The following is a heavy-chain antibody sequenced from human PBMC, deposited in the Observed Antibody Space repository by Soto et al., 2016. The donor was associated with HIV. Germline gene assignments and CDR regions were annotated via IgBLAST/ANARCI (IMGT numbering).Heavy chain of an antibody. D-gene: IGHD4-17*01. CDR1: GFNFKTSG. CDR3: ARDDTMTLDHG. J-gene: IGHJ4*01. V-gene: IGHV3-33*01. CDR2: IYDDGGHK. Sequence: VQLVESGGGVVQPGRSLRLSCTASGFNFKTSGMHWVRQTPGKGLEWVAVIYDDGGHKYYADALKGRFTISRDNSKNILYLQMTSLTVEDTATYYCARDDTMTLDHGRDHGTLV.